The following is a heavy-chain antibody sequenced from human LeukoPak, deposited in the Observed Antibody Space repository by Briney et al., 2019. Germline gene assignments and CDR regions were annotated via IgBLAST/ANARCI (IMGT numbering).Heavy chain of an antibody. CDR1: GFTYDDYA. V-gene: IGHV3-9*01. Sequence: PGGSLRLSCAASGFTYDDYAMHWVRQAPGKGLEWVSGISWNSGSIGYADSVKGRFTISRDNAKNSLYLQMNSLRAEDTAVYYCATKKVGGANDAFDIWGQGTMVTVSS. J-gene: IGHJ3*02. CDR3: ATKKVGGANDAFDI. D-gene: IGHD1-26*01. CDR2: ISWNSGSI.